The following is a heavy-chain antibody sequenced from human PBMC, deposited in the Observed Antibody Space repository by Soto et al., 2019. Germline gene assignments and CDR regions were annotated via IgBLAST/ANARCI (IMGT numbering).Heavy chain of an antibody. Sequence: SETLSLTCAVYGGSFSGYYWSWIRRPPGKGLEWIGEINHSGSTNYNPSLKSRVTISVDTSKNQFSLKLSSVTAADTAVYYCAREGQVFGSGHFDDWGQGTLVTVSS. D-gene: IGHD3-3*01. CDR1: GGSFSGYY. J-gene: IGHJ4*02. CDR2: INHSGST. V-gene: IGHV4-34*01. CDR3: AREGQVFGSGHFDD.